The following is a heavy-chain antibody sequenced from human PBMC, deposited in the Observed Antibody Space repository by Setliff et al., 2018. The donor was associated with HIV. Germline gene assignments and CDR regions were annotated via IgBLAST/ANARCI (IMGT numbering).Heavy chain of an antibody. J-gene: IGHJ4*02. V-gene: IGHV4-4*08. CDR1: GGSIRSFF. CDR3: ALDPGYRRDY. Sequence: KPSETLSLTCTVSGGSIRSFFWSWIRQPPGKGLEWIGHIYTSGSTNYNPSLKSRVTMSVDTSKNQFSLNLSSVTAADTAVYYCALDPGYRRDYWGQGTLVTVSS. CDR2: IYTSGST. D-gene: IGHD5-12*01.